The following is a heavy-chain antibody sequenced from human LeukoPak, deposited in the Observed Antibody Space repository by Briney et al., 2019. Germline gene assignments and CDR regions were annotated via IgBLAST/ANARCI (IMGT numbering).Heavy chain of an antibody. Sequence: SETLSLTCTVSGGSISTYYWSWIRQPPGKGLEWIAYVYSSGHTNYNPSLKGRVTISVDTSKNQFSLKVNSVTAADTAVYYCARHPFSDGFDIWGQGTMVTVSS. CDR1: GGSISTYY. V-gene: IGHV4-59*08. CDR2: VYSSGHT. J-gene: IGHJ3*02. CDR3: ARHPFSDGFDI.